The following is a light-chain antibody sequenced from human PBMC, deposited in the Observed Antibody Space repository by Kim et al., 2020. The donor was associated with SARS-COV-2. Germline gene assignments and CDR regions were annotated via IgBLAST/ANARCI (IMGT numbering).Light chain of an antibody. V-gene: IGLV3-25*03. CDR2: KDS. CDR3: QSADGSGTYV. Sequence: HGQRASHTFSDDAMHEKQAYCYQQPSGQAPPLLIYKDSESPSGIPGRFSGSSSGTTVTLTISGVQAEDDADYYCQSADGSGTYVFGTGTKVTVL. CDR1: AMHEKQ. J-gene: IGLJ1*01.